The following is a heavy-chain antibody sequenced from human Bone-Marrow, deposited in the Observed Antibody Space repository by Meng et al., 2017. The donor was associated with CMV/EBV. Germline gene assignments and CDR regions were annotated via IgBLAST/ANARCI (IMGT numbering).Heavy chain of an antibody. Sequence: GGSLRLSCAASGFTFSSYAMHWVRQAPGKGLEWVAVISYDGSNKYYADSVKGRFTISRDNSKNTLYLQMNSLRAEDTAVYYCARPYRIAAAGFDYWGQGTLVTFSS. D-gene: IGHD6-13*01. V-gene: IGHV3-30*04. CDR3: ARPYRIAAAGFDY. CDR1: GFTFSSYA. J-gene: IGHJ4*02. CDR2: ISYDGSNK.